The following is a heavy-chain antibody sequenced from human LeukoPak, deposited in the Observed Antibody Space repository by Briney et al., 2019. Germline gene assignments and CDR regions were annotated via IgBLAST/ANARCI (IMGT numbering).Heavy chain of an antibody. D-gene: IGHD3-22*01. CDR1: GFTFSSYA. V-gene: IGHV3-23*01. CDR2: ISGSGGST. Sequence: GGSLRLSCAASGFTFSSYAMSWVRQAPGKGLEWVSAISGSGGSTYYADSVKGRFTIPRDNSKNTLYLQMNSLRAEDTAVYYCAKSFSYYYDSSGYGTLGYWGQGTLVTVSS. J-gene: IGHJ4*02. CDR3: AKSFSYYYDSSGYGTLGY.